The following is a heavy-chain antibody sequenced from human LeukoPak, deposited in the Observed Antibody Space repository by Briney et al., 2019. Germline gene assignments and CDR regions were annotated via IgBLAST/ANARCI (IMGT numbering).Heavy chain of an antibody. Sequence: GGSLRLSCAASGFTFSSYSMNWVRRAPGKGLEWVSSISSSSSYIYYADSVKGRFTISRDNAKNSLYLQMNSLRAEDTAVYYCARRGGYGDYKFDYWGQGTLVTVSS. V-gene: IGHV3-21*01. D-gene: IGHD4-17*01. CDR1: GFTFSSYS. CDR2: ISSSSSYI. CDR3: ARRGGYGDYKFDY. J-gene: IGHJ4*02.